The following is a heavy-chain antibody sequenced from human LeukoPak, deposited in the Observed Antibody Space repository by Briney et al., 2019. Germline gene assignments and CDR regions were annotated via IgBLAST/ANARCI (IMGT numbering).Heavy chain of an antibody. D-gene: IGHD2-2*01. Sequence: SETLSLTCTVSGGSISSSSYYWGWIRQPPGKGLEWIGSIYYSGSTYYNPSLKSRVTISVDTSKNQFSLKLSSVTAADTAVYYCARIHIVVVPAAMYYFDSWGQGTLVTVSS. V-gene: IGHV4-39*01. CDR2: IYYSGST. CDR1: GGSISSSSYY. CDR3: ARIHIVVVPAAMYYFDS. J-gene: IGHJ4*02.